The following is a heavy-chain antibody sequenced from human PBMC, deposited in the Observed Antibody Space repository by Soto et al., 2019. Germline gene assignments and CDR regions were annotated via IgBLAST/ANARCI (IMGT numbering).Heavy chain of an antibody. J-gene: IGHJ6*02. CDR2: ISYDGSNK. V-gene: IGHV3-30*18. Sequence: QVQLVESGGGVVQPGRSLRLSCAASGFTFSSYGMHWVRQAPGKGLEWVAVISYDGSNKYYADSVKGRFTISRDNSKNXLXXQMNSLRAEDTAVYYCAKGNRSSGYPSYYYYGMDVWGQGTTVTVSS. CDR1: GFTFSSYG. CDR3: AKGNRSSGYPSYYYYGMDV. D-gene: IGHD3-22*01.